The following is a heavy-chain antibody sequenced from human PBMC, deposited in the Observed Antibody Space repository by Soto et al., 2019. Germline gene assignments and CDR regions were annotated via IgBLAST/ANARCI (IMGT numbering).Heavy chain of an antibody. J-gene: IGHJ4*02. D-gene: IGHD6-6*01. V-gene: IGHV3-9*01. CDR2: ISWKSGSK. CDR1: GLSLDEYA. Sequence: PVGSLRLSCVGSGLSLDEYAMHWVRQAPGKGLEWVSGISWKSGSKAYADSVKGRFTISRDNAKNSLYLDMNSLTSEDTAFYYCAKAGLIAAPPDFWGQGTLVTVSS. CDR3: AKAGLIAAPPDF.